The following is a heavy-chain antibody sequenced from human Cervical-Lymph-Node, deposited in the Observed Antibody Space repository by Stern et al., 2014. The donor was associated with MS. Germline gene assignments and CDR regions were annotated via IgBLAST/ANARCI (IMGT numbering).Heavy chain of an antibody. Sequence: VQLVESGGGVVQPGRSLRLSCAASGFTLSSNAVHWVRQAPGKGLAWGAVISYDGSNYYYADSVKGRFTISRDNSKNTVYLQMNSLRPEDTAVYYCARVGGYCSSTSCYPDYWGQGTLVTVSS. CDR3: ARVGGYCSSTSCYPDY. CDR1: GFTLSSNA. J-gene: IGHJ4*02. V-gene: IGHV3-30-3*01. D-gene: IGHD2-2*01. CDR2: ISYDGSNY.